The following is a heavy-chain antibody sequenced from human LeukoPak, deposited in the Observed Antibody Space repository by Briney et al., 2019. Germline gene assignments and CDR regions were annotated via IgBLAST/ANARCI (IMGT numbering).Heavy chain of an antibody. D-gene: IGHD6-19*01. CDR1: GFSFPIYW. V-gene: IGHV5-51*01. CDR3: ARRVGSKPSGYYMDV. J-gene: IGHJ6*03. CDR2: IYPGDSDT. Sequence: GESLKISYQGSGFSFPIYWIGWVCQMPGKGLEWMGNIYPGDSDTTYSPSFQGQVSISADRSISTAYLQWSSLKTSDSAIYYCARRVGSKPSGYYMDVWGNGTTVTVSS.